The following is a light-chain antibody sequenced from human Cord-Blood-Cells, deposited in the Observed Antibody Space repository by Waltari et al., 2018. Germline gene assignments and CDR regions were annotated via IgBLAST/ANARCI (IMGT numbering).Light chain of an antibody. J-gene: IGLJ3*02. V-gene: IGLV2-23*03. CDR3: CSYAGSSTFWV. Sequence: QSALTQPASVSGSPGQSITISCTGTSSDVGSYNLVSWYPQHPGKAPKLMIYEGSKRPSGVSNRFSGSKAGNTASLTISGHQAEDGADYYCCSYAGSSTFWVFGGGTKLTVL. CDR1: SSDVGSYNL. CDR2: EGS.